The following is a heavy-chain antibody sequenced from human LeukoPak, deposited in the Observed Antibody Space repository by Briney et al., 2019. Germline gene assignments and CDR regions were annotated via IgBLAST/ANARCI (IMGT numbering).Heavy chain of an antibody. Sequence: PSETLSLTCTVSGGSISSYYWSWIRQPTGKGLEWIGYIYHGGSTNYNPSLKSRVTISVDTSKNQFSLKLSSVTAADTAVYYCARYNSYGYPYYFDYWGQGTLVTVSS. CDR3: ARYNSYGYPYYFDY. V-gene: IGHV4-59*01. CDR1: GGSISSYY. CDR2: IYHGGST. J-gene: IGHJ4*02. D-gene: IGHD5-18*01.